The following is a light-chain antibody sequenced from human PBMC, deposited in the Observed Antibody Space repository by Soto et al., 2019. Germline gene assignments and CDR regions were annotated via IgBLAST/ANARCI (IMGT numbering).Light chain of an antibody. CDR3: QQYYSTPRT. V-gene: IGKV4-1*01. Sequence: DIVMTQSPDSLAVSLGERATINCTSSQTVLDSSNNKDYLTWYQQKPGQPPKLLIYWTSNREFGVPDRFSGSGSWTDFTLTISSLQAEDVAVYYCQQYYSTPRTFGHGTKVEIK. CDR2: WTS. J-gene: IGKJ1*01. CDR1: QTVLDSSNNKDY.